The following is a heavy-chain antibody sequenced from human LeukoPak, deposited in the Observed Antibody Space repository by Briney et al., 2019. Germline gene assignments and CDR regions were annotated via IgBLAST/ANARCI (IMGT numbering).Heavy chain of an antibody. V-gene: IGHV3-7*05. CDR3: ASHDSTCYYYLDG. J-gene: IGHJ4*02. CDR2: IKEDGSEK. D-gene: IGHD3-9*01. Sequence: QTGGSLRLSCAASGFTFSNYCMSWVRQAPGKGLEWVANIKEDGSEKYYVDSVKGRFTISRDNAKNSLYLEMNSLRAEDTAVYYCASHDSTCYYYLDGWGQGTLVTVSS. CDR1: GFTFSNYC.